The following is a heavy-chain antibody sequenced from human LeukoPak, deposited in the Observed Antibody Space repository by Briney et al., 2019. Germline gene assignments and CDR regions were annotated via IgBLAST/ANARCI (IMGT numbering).Heavy chain of an antibody. CDR3: ARDLGRGRDAFDI. V-gene: IGHV4-30-4*01. D-gene: IGHD1-26*01. Sequence: PSQTLSLTCTVSGVSISSGDYYWSWIRQPPGKGLEWIGYIYYSGSTYYNPSLKSRVTISVDTSKNQFSLKLSSVTAADTAVYYCARDLGRGRDAFDIWGQGTMVTVSS. CDR1: GVSISSGDYY. J-gene: IGHJ3*02. CDR2: IYYSGST.